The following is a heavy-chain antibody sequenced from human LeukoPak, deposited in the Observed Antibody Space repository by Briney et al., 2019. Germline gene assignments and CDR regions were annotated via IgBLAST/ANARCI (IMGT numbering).Heavy chain of an antibody. Sequence: GESLKISCKGSGYSFTSYWIGWVRQMPGNGLESMGVIYGADYTTIYSPPFHGQITISADRSISTAYLQWTSLKASDTAMYYCARRPAGTRTFDYWGQGALVTVSS. V-gene: IGHV5-51*01. CDR3: ARRPAGTRTFDY. J-gene: IGHJ4*02. D-gene: IGHD1-7*01. CDR1: GYSFTSYW. CDR2: IYGADYTT.